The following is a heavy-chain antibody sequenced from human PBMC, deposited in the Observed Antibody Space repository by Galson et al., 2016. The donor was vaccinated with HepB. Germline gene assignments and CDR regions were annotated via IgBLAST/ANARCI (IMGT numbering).Heavy chain of an antibody. J-gene: IGHJ4*02. Sequence: SLRLSCAAYGFTISNYYMSWVRQAPGRGLEWVANIQRDGTEKYNADSVKGRFTISRDNAKNSLYLQISSLRAEDTALYYCARWSAAWDYWGQGIIVTVSS. V-gene: IGHV3-7*01. D-gene: IGHD6-13*01. CDR2: IQRDGTEK. CDR1: GFTISNYY. CDR3: ARWSAAWDY.